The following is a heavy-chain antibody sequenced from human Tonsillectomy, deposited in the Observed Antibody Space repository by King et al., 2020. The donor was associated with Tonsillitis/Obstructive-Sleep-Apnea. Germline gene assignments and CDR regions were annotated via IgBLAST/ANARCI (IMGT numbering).Heavy chain of an antibody. Sequence: QLVQSGGGLVQPGGSLRLSCAASGFTFSSYSMNWVRQAPGKGLEWISYISSSSSTIYYADSVKGRFTISRDNAKNSLYLQMNSLRDEDTAVYYCARDVEAWNYPDYYYYYMDVWGKGTTVTVSS. V-gene: IGHV3-48*02. J-gene: IGHJ6*03. CDR2: ISSSSSTI. D-gene: IGHD1-7*01. CDR3: ARDVEAWNYPDYYYYYMDV. CDR1: GFTFSSYS.